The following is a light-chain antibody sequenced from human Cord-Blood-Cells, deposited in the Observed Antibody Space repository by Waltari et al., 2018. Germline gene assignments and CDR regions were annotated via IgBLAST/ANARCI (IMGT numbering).Light chain of an antibody. Sequence: DIVLTQSQATLSLSPGDRATLSCRASQSVSSYLAWYQQKPGQAPRLLIYDASNRATGIPARFSGSGSGTDFTLTISSLEPEDFAVYYCQQRSNWPLTFGGGTKVEIK. V-gene: IGKV3-11*01. CDR1: QSVSSY. J-gene: IGKJ4*01. CDR3: QQRSNWPLT. CDR2: DAS.